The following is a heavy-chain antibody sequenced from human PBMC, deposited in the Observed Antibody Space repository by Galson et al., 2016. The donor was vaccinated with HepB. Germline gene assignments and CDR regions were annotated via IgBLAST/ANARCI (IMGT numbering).Heavy chain of an antibody. J-gene: IGHJ4*02. CDR3: GRSTLRFFDSDGQNDY. CDR1: GYNFTSYW. Sequence: QSGAEVKKPGESLRISCKGSGYNFTSYWITWVRQRPGKGLEWMGRIDPSDSYTNYSPSFQGHVTISADKSINTAYLQWSSLKASDTAMYYCGRSTLRFFDSDGQNDYWGQGTLVTGSS. V-gene: IGHV5-10-1*01. D-gene: IGHD3-9*01. CDR2: IDPSDSYT.